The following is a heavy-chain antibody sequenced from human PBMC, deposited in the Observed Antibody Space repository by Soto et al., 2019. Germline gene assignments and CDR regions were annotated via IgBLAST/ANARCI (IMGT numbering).Heavy chain of an antibody. D-gene: IGHD6-19*01. CDR2: ISYDGSNK. Sequence: QVQLVESGGGVVQPGRSLRLSCAASGFTFSSYGMHWVRQAPGKGLEWVAGISYDGSNKYYADSVKGRFTISRDNSKNRLYLQMNSLRAEDTAVYYCAKGRSSNYSSGWYAYWGQGTLVTVSS. CDR3: AKGRSSNYSSGWYAY. V-gene: IGHV3-30*18. J-gene: IGHJ4*02. CDR1: GFTFSSYG.